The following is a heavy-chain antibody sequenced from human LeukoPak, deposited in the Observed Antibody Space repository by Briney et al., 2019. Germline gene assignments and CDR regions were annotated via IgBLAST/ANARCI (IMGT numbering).Heavy chain of an antibody. CDR2: INSDGCST. CDR1: GFAFSSYW. V-gene: IGHV3-74*01. CDR3: ARDEAAAPSGIAVAGTNLDY. D-gene: IGHD6-19*01. J-gene: IGHJ4*02. Sequence: PGGPLRLSCAASGFAFSSYWMHWVRQAPGKRLVGVSRINSDGCSTSYSDSVKGRFTISRDNAKNTLYLQINSLRAEDTAVYYCARDEAAAPSGIAVAGTNLDYWGQGTLVSVP.